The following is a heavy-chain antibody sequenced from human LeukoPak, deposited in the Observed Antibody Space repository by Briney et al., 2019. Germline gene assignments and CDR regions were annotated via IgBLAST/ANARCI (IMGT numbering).Heavy chain of an antibody. J-gene: IGHJ4*02. CDR3: AKAHYDILTGPDY. V-gene: IGHV3-23*01. D-gene: IGHD3-9*01. CDR1: GFTFSSYA. CDR2: ISGSGGST. Sequence: GGSLRLSCAASGFTFSSYAMSWVRQAPGKGLEWVSAISGSGGSTYYADSVKGRFTIFRDNSKNTLYLQMNSLRAEDTAVYYCAKAHYDILTGPDYWGQGTLVTVSS.